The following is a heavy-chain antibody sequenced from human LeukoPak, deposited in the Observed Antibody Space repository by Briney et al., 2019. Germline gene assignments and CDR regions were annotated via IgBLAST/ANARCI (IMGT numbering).Heavy chain of an antibody. D-gene: IGHD1-26*01. Sequence: GGSLRLSCAVSGFSVGSNYMAWVCQAPGKGLEWVSIVYSDDTTYYADSVKGRFTISRDNSANTLYLQMKSLRPEDTAVYYCARGGGSQYHYYHVMDVWGQGTTVTVSS. V-gene: IGHV3-53*01. CDR2: VYSDDTT. CDR3: ARGGGSQYHYYHVMDV. CDR1: GFSVGSNY. J-gene: IGHJ6*02.